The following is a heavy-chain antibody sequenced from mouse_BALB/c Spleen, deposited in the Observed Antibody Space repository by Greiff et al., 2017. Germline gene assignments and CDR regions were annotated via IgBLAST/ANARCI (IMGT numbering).Heavy chain of an antibody. CDR1: GFTFSAYY. D-gene: IGHD2-12*01. CDR2: ISDGGSYT. J-gene: IGHJ2*01. Sequence: EVKLVESGGGLVKPGGSLKLSCAASGFTFSAYYMSWVRQTPEKRLEWVAPISDGGSYTYYPDSVKGRFPISRDNAKNNLYLQMSSLKSEYTAMYYCARERKVYDGNFDYWGQGTTLTVSS. V-gene: IGHV5-4*02. CDR3: ARERKVYDGNFDY.